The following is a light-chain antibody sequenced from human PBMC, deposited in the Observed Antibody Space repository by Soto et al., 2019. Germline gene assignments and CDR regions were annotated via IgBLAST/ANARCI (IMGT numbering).Light chain of an antibody. V-gene: IGLV2-14*01. Sequence: QSVLTQPASVSGSPGQSITISCTGTSSDVGGYNYVSWYQQHPGTAPKLMIYEVSNRPSGVSDRFSGSKSGNTASLTISGLQADDEADNYCSSYTSRSTGVFGTGTKLTVL. CDR2: EVS. J-gene: IGLJ1*01. CDR1: SSDVGGYNY. CDR3: SSYTSRSTGV.